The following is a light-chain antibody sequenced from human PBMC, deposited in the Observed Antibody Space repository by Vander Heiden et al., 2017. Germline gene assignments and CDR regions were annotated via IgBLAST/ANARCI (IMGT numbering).Light chain of an antibody. V-gene: IGLV6-57*04. Sequence: NFMLTPPLSVSESPGQTVTISCTRSSGSIASDSVQWYQQRPGSAPTTVIYEHNHRPFGVPDRFSGSIDRSSNSASLTISGLKTEDEADYYCQSYDTNNWVFGGGTKLTVL. CDR3: QSYDTNNWV. J-gene: IGLJ3*02. CDR1: SGSIASDS. CDR2: EHN.